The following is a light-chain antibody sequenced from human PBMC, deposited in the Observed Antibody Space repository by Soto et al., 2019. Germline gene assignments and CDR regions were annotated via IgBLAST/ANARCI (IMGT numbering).Light chain of an antibody. J-gene: IGKJ5*01. Sequence: DIQMTQSPSTLSASVGDRVTITCRASQSISSWLAWYQQKPGKAPKLLINKASSLESGVPSRLSGSGSGTDFTLTISSLQPEDFATYYCLQDYNYPITFGQGTRLEIK. CDR3: LQDYNYPIT. CDR1: QSISSW. CDR2: KAS. V-gene: IGKV1-5*03.